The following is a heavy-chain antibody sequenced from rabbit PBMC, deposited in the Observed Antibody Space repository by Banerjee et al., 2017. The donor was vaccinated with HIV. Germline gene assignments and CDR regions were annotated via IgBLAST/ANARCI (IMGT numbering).Heavy chain of an antibody. CDR2: IDSGSSGTT. CDR1: GFSFSSSYY. CDR3: ARDFSAWNL. V-gene: IGHV1S40*01. J-gene: IGHJ4*01. Sequence: QSLEESGGDLVKPGASLTLTCTASGFSFSSSYYMCWVRQAPGKGLEWIACIDSGSSGTTWYASWVNGRFTISRTSSTTVTLQMTSLTAADTATYFCARDFSAWNLWGPGTLV. D-gene: IGHD4-1*01.